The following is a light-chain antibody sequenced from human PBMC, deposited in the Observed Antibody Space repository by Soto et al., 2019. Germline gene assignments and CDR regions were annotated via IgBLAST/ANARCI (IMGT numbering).Light chain of an antibody. CDR1: SSDVGSYNR. CDR2: GVS. V-gene: IGLV2-18*01. Sequence: QSVLTQPPSVSGSPGQSVTISCTGTSSDVGSYNRVSWYQQPPGTAPKLLIYGVSNRPSGVPGRFSGSKSGNTASLTISGLQAEDEGVYYCSLYTSSSTSYVFGTGTKVTVL. CDR3: SLYTSSSTSYV. J-gene: IGLJ1*01.